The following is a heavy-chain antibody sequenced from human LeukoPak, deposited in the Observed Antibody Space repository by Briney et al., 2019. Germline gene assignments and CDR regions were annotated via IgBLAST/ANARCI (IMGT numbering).Heavy chain of an antibody. CDR2: FCTTGRV. J-gene: IGHJ5*02. D-gene: IGHD6-13*01. CDR3: ARGLYSSSWYPWFDP. CDR1: GGSVTSGHYY. Sequence: SQTLSLTCTVSGGSVTSGHYYWSWIRQPAGKGLEWIGRFCTTGRVDYNPSLQSRVTISVDTSKNQFSLKLSSVTAADTAVYYCARGLYSSSWYPWFDPWGQGTLVTVSS. V-gene: IGHV4-61*02.